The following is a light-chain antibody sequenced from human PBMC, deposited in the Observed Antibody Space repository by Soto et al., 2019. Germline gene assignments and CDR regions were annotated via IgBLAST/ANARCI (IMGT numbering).Light chain of an antibody. CDR2: EVS. Sequence: QSVLTQPPSASGSPGQSVTISCTGTSSDVGGYNYVSWYQQHPGKAPKLMIYEVSKRPSGVPDRFSGSKSGNTASLTVSGLQAEDEADYYCSSYTGSTTLHYVFGTGTKVTVL. CDR3: SSYTGSTTLHYV. CDR1: SSDVGGYNY. J-gene: IGLJ1*01. V-gene: IGLV2-8*01.